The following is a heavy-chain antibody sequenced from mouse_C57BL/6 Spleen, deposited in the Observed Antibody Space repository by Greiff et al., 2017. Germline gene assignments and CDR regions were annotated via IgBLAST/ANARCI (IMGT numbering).Heavy chain of an antibody. CDR2: IDPEDGET. Sequence: EVQLQQSGAELVKPGASVKLSCTASGFNIKDYYMHWVKQRTEQGLEWIGRIDPEDGETKYAPNFQGKATLTSDTSSNTAYLQLIRLTSADTAVYYCARSFVSSYYFYYWVQGTTRTVSS. D-gene: IGHD1-1*01. J-gene: IGHJ2*01. V-gene: IGHV14-2*01. CDR3: ARSFVSSYYFYY. CDR1: GFNIKDYY.